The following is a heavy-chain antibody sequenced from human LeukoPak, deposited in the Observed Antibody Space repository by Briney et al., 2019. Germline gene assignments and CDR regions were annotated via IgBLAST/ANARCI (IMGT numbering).Heavy chain of an antibody. D-gene: IGHD2-15*01. V-gene: IGHV4-4*07. CDR3: ARAVVVAATLAWFDP. CDR2: IYTTGST. J-gene: IGHJ5*02. CDR1: GGSISTHY. Sequence: PSETLSLTCTVSGGSISTHYWSWIRQPAGKGLEWIGRIYTTGSTNYNPSLKSRVTMSVDTSRNQFSLKLSSVTAADTAVYYCARAVVVAATLAWFDPWGQGILVTVSS.